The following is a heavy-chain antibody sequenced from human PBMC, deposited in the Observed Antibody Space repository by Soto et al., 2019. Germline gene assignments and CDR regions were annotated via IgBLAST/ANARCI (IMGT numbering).Heavy chain of an antibody. CDR1: GFSLSTSGVG. D-gene: IGHD2-15*01. CDR3: AHYSPIYCSGGSCFDY. CDR2: IYWDDDK. J-gene: IGHJ4*02. Sequence: QITLKESGPTLVKPTQTLTLTCTFSGFSLSTSGVGVGWIRQPPGKALEWLALIYWDDDKRYSPSLKSRLTITKDTSKNQVVLTMTTMDPVDTATYYCAHYSPIYCSGGSCFDYWGQGTLVTVSS. V-gene: IGHV2-5*02.